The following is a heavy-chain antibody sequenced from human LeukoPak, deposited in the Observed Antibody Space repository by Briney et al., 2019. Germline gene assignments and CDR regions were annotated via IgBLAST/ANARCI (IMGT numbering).Heavy chain of an antibody. D-gene: IGHD5-12*01. CDR1: AYTFTSYV. Sequence: AVKVCFKSAAYTFTSYVNNLMRQPTAQGLELVGLMNPNSGNTGYAQKFQGRVTMTRNTSISTAYMELSSLRSEDTAVYYCATRGYSGYSPFDYWGQGTLVTVSS. J-gene: IGHJ4*02. CDR3: ATRGYSGYSPFDY. CDR2: MNPNSGNT. V-gene: IGHV1-8*01.